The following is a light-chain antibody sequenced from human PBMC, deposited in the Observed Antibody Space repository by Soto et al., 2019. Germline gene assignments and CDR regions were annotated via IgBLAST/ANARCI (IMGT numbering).Light chain of an antibody. CDR1: SSDVGYYNF. Sequence: QSALTQPASVSGSPGQSITISCTGTSSDVGYYNFVSWYQQHPGKAPKLMIYEVSNRPSGVSNRFSGSKSDNTASLTISGLQAEDEADYYCSSYTSSSTLVLFGGGTKLTVL. J-gene: IGLJ2*01. CDR3: SSYTSSSTLVL. CDR2: EVS. V-gene: IGLV2-14*01.